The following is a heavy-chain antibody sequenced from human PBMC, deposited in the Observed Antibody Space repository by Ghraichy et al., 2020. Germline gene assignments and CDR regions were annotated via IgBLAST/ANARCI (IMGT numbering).Heavy chain of an antibody. CDR3: ARVFSSWPLGFGY. J-gene: IGHJ4*02. V-gene: IGHV3-74*01. CDR2: INSDGSTT. Sequence: GGSLRLSCAASGFTFSSYWMHWVRRAPGKGLVWVSRINSDGSTTGYADSVKGRFTVSSDNAKNTLFLEMNSLRAEDTAVYYCARVFSSWPLGFGYWGQGTLVTVSS. CDR1: GFTFSSYW. D-gene: IGHD2-2*01.